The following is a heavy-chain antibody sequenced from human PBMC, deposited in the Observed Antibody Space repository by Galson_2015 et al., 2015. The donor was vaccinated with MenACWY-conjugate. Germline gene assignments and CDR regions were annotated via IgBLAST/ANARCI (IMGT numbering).Heavy chain of an antibody. CDR3: AKQYVDV. J-gene: IGHJ6*04. CDR1: GFTFSNYA. D-gene: IGHD2/OR15-2a*01. CDR2: TSESGDIT. Sequence: SLRLSCAASGFTFSNYAMNWVRQAPGKGLEWVSSTSESGDITDYADSVKGRFTISRDNPKNTLYLQMNSLGAEDTAVYYCAKQYVDVWGKGTTVTVSS. V-gene: IGHV3-23*01.